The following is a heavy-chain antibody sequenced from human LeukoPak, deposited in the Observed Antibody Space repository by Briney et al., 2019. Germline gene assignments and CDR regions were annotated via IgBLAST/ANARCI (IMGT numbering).Heavy chain of an antibody. J-gene: IGHJ4*02. D-gene: IGHD6-13*01. CDR1: GGSISSYY. CDR3: ARERCSSSWYDY. Sequence: SETLSLTCTVSGGSISSYYWSWIRQPPGKGLEWIGYIYYSGSTNYNPSLKSRVTISVDTSKNQFSLKLSSVTAADTAVYYCARERCSSSWYDYWGQGTLVTVSS. V-gene: IGHV4-59*01. CDR2: IYYSGST.